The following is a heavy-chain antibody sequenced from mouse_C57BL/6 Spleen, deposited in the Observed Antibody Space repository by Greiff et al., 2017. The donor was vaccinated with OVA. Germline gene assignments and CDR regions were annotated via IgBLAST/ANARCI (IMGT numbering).Heavy chain of an antibody. CDR2: IYPRDGST. Sequence: VQRVESDAELVKPGASVKISCKVSGYTFTDHTIHWMKQRPEQGLEWIGYIYPRDGSTKYNEKFKGKATLTADKSSSTAYMQLNSLTSEDSAVYFCARGQLRLQGYAMDYWGQGTSVTVSS. CDR3: ARGQLRLQGYAMDY. V-gene: IGHV1-78*01. J-gene: IGHJ4*01. D-gene: IGHD3-2*02. CDR1: GYTFTDHT.